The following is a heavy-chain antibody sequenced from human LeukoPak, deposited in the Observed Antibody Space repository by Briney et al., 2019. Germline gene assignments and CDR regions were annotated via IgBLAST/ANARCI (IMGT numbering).Heavy chain of an antibody. Sequence: SETLSLTCAVYGGSFSGYYWSWIRQPPGKGLEWIGEINHGGSTNYNPSLKSRVTISVDTSKNQFSLKLSSVTAADTAVYYCARHLDIVVVPAAMGNWFDPWGQGTLVTVSS. CDR2: INHGGST. D-gene: IGHD2-2*01. CDR3: ARHLDIVVVPAAMGNWFDP. V-gene: IGHV4-34*01. J-gene: IGHJ5*02. CDR1: GGSFSGYY.